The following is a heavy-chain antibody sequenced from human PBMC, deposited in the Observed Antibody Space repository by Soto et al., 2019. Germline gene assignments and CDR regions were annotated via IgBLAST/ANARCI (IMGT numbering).Heavy chain of an antibody. D-gene: IGHD2-15*01. CDR1: GFSLTTDGMC. J-gene: IGHJ4*02. CDR2: IDWDAEE. V-gene: IGHV2-70*01. CDR3: ARLRWRGSVIDS. Sequence: GSGPTLVNPTQTLTLTCTFSGFSLTTDGMCVTWIRQPPGKALEWLALIDWDAEEYYSTSLKTRLTISRDTSGNQVILTMTNMDPVDTGTYYSARLRWRGSVIDSWGQGTLVTVSS.